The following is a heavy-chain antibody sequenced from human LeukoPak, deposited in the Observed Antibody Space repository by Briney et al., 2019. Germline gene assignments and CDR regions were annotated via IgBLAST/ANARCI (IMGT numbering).Heavy chain of an antibody. CDR2: INQNGNT. V-gene: IGHV4-34*01. J-gene: IGHJ4*02. CDR3: TRRLANTYYYTAGSYFDS. D-gene: IGHD3-22*01. CDR1: GGPFSGYS. Sequence: SETLSLTCAVHGGPFSGYSWNWIRQSPGKGLEWIGEINQNGNTEYNPSLKSRLTISVDKSQRQFSLKLTSLTAADTAVYYCTRRLANTYYYTAGSYFDSWGQGTLVTVSS.